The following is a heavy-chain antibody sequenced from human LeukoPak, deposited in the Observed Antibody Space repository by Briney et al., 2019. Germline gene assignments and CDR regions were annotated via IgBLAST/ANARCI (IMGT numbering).Heavy chain of an antibody. CDR1: GYSFTSYW. J-gene: IGHJ4*02. D-gene: IGHD2-15*01. V-gene: IGHV5-51*01. CDR3: ARLTGGKSTPGYCSGGSCYPFDY. Sequence: HGESLKISCKGSGYSFTSYWIGWVRQMPGKGLEWMGIIYPGDSDTRYSPSFQGQVAISADKSISTAYLQWSSLKASDTAMYYCARLTGGKSTPGYCSGGSCYPFDYWGQGTLVTVSS. CDR2: IYPGDSDT.